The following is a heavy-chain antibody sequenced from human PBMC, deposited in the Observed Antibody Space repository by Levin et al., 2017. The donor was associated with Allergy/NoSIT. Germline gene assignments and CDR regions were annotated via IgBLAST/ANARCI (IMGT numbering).Heavy chain of an antibody. CDR1: GFSFSTYG. Sequence: GGSLRLSCAASGFSFSTYGIHWVRQAPGKGLEWVAPITSDGSSKFFADSVKGRFTISRDNSKNTLHLQMTSLRPEDTAVYYCAKGGEMDVWGQGTTVAVSS. V-gene: IGHV3-30*18. CDR3: AKGGEMDV. D-gene: IGHD3-10*01. CDR2: ITSDGSSK. J-gene: IGHJ6*02.